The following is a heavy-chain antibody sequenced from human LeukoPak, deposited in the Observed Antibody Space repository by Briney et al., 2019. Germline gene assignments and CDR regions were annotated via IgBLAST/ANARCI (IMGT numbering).Heavy chain of an antibody. CDR1: GFNIANTW. Sequence: GGSLRLSCAVSGFNIANTWMSWVRQAPGKGLEWVANIDQDGSENHYVDSVKGRFSTSRDNAKNSLYLQMNSLRADDTAVYYCARDWSTSRTYSGYPEYWGQGSLVTVSS. J-gene: IGHJ4*02. V-gene: IGHV3-7*04. D-gene: IGHD5-12*01. CDR3: ARDWSTSRTYSGYPEY. CDR2: IDQDGSEN.